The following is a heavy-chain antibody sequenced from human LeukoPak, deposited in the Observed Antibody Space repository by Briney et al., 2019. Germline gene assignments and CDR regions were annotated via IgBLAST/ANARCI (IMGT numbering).Heavy chain of an antibody. Sequence: GGSLRLSCAASGFTFSSYGMHWVRQAPGKGLGWGAVISYDVSNKYYADSVKDRFTISRDNSKNTLYLQMNSMRAEDTAVYYCAKVTFEGVDPWGQGTLVTVSS. CDR3: AKVTFEGVDP. V-gene: IGHV3-30*18. CDR2: ISYDVSNK. J-gene: IGHJ5*02. D-gene: IGHD2/OR15-2a*01. CDR1: GFTFSSYG.